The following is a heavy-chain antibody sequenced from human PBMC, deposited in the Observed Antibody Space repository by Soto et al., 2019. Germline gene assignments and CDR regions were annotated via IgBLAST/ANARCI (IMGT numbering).Heavy chain of an antibody. CDR1: GASFTEYF. Sequence: QVHLQESGPGLVKPSETLSLTCTVAGASFTEYFWTWIRQPPGRGLEWIGYFYYGETTNKKSSLNRRLTASIDTSKSHFSLNVTSVTTADTAVYYCARGTECGPDCYWALDFWGLGKKVTV. CDR2: FYYGETT. D-gene: IGHD2-21*02. V-gene: IGHV4-59*01. CDR3: ARGTECGPDCYWALDF. J-gene: IGHJ4*02.